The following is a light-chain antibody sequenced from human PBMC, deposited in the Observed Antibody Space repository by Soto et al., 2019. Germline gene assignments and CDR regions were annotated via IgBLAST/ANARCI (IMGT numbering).Light chain of an antibody. J-gene: IGLJ2*01. CDR1: SSDVGGYNF. CDR3: SSFAGGNNLL. CDR2: EVS. Sequence: QSALTQPASVSGSPGQSVTISCTGTSSDVGGYNFVSWYQQHPGKAPKLLIYEVSKRPSGVPDRFSGSKSDNTASLTVSGLQAEDEADYYCSSFAGGNNLLFGGGTKVTVL. V-gene: IGLV2-8*01.